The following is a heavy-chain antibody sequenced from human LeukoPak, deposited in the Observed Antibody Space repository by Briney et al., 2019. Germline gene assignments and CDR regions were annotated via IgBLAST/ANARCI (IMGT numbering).Heavy chain of an antibody. D-gene: IGHD4-17*01. CDR2: ISAYNGNT. V-gene: IGHV1-18*01. J-gene: IGHJ5*02. CDR3: ARESWPYADNWFDP. CDR1: GYTFTSYG. Sequence: ASVKVSCKASGYTFTSYGISWVRQAPGHGLEWMGWISAYNGNTNYAQKLQGRVTMTTDTSTSTAYMELRSLRSDDTAVYYCARESWPYADNWFDPWGQGTLVTVSS.